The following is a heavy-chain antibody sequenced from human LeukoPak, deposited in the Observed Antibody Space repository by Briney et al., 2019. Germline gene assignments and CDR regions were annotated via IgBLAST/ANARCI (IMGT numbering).Heavy chain of an antibody. Sequence: SQTLSLTCTVSGGSISSGSYYWSWIRQPAGKGLEWIGRIYTSGSTNYNPSLKSRVTISVDTSKNQLSLKLSSVTAADTAVYYCARDTYDFWTDDAFDIWGQGTMVTVSS. CDR1: GGSISSGSYY. D-gene: IGHD3-3*01. CDR2: IYTSGST. V-gene: IGHV4-61*02. J-gene: IGHJ3*02. CDR3: ARDTYDFWTDDAFDI.